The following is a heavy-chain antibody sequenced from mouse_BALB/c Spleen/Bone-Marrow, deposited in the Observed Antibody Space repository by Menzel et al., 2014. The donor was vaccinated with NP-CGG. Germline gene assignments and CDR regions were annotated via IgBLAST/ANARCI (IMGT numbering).Heavy chain of an antibody. V-gene: IGHV1S130*01. CDR1: GYTFTSSW. D-gene: IGHD4-1*01. CDR3: ARSGFDY. CDR2: IHPNSGNT. J-gene: IGHJ2*01. Sequence: VQLQQSGSVLVRPGASVKLSCKASGYTFTSSWMHWAKRRPGQGLEWIGEIHPNSGNTNYNEKFKGKATLTVGTSSSTAYVDLSSLTSEDSAVYYCARSGFDYWGQGTTLTVSS.